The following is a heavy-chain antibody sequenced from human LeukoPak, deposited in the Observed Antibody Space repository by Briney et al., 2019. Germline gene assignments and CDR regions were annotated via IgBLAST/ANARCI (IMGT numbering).Heavy chain of an antibody. Sequence: SETLSLTCTVSGGSISSSSYYWGWIRQPPGKGLKWIGSIYYSGSTYYNPSLKSRVTISVDTSKNQFSLKLSSVTAADTAVYYCAAKDWLLLYWGQGTLVTVSS. D-gene: IGHD3/OR15-3a*01. J-gene: IGHJ4*02. CDR3: AAKDWLLLY. V-gene: IGHV4-39*01. CDR2: IYYSGST. CDR1: GGSISSSSYY.